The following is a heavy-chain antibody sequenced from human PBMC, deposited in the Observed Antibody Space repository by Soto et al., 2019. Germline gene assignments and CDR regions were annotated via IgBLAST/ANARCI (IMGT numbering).Heavy chain of an antibody. J-gene: IGHJ4*02. D-gene: IGHD2-2*03. CDR3: AKEGGYCSSTSCYGRVYY. CDR2: ISGSGGST. V-gene: IGHV3-23*01. CDR1: GFTFSSYA. Sequence: EVQLLESGGGLVQPGGSLRLSCAASGFTFSSYAMSWVRQAPGKGLEWVSAISGSGGSTYYADSVKGRFTISRDNSKNTPYLQMNSLRAEDTAVYYCAKEGGYCSSTSCYGRVYYWGQGTLVTVSS.